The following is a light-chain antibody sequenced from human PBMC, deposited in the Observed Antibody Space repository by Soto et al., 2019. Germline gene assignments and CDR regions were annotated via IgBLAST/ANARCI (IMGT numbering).Light chain of an antibody. CDR2: GAS. CDR3: QQYGSSPPWT. CDR1: QSVSSTY. V-gene: IGKV3-20*01. Sequence: EIVLTQSPGTLSLSPGERATLSCRASQSVSSTYLAWYQHKPGQAPRLLISGASSRATGVPDRFSGSGSGTDFILTMSRLEPEDSAVYYCQQYGSSPPWTFGQGTKVEIK. J-gene: IGKJ1*01.